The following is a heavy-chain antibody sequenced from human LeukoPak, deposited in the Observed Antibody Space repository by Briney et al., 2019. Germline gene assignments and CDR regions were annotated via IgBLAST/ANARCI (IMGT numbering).Heavy chain of an antibody. CDR3: ARGKNYYGSGSYYNAKPRPLNWYDL. CDR2: ICYIGST. V-gene: IGHV4-61*01. CDR1: GDSVSRSSYY. Sequence: PSETLSLTCTVSGDSVSRSSYYWTWIRQPPGKGLEWIGYICYIGSTNYNPSLRSRLTMSVDTSKNQFSLKLSSVTAADTAVYYCARGKNYYGSGSYYNAKPRPLNWYDLRGQGTLVTVSS. D-gene: IGHD3-10*01. J-gene: IGHJ5*02.